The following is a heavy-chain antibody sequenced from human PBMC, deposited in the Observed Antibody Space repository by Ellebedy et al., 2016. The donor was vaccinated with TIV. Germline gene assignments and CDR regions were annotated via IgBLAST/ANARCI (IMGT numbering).Heavy chain of an antibody. CDR2: ITPSDSFT. CDR3: AIPLYSNNRYGQLDP. V-gene: IGHV5-10-1*01. Sequence: GESLKISCKASGYNFDSYYIAWVRQMPGKGLEWIGRITPSDSFTTYSPSFQGHVTISVDRSISTAYLQWASLSASDSATNYCAIPLYSNNRYGQLDPWGQGTLVTVSS. D-gene: IGHD4-11*01. CDR1: GYNFDSYY. J-gene: IGHJ5*02.